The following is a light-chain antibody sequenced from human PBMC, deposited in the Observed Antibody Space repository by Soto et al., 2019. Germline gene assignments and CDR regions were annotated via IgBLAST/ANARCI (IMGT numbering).Light chain of an antibody. CDR3: QQYNSWPPLT. J-gene: IGKJ4*01. V-gene: IGKV3D-15*01. CDR2: GAS. Sequence: EIVMTQSPATLSVSPGERATLSCRASQSVSSNLAWYQQKPGQAPRLLIYGASNRATGIPARFSGSGAGTECALTINSLQSEDFAVYYCQQYNSWPPLTVGGGTKVEIK. CDR1: QSVSSN.